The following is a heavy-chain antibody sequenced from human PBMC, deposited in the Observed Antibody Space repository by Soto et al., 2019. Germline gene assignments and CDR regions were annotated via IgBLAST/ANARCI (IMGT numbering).Heavy chain of an antibody. V-gene: IGHV1-3*01. CDR2: INAGNGNT. CDR3: ASAPFGVVTPALTPMLL. CDR1: GYTFTSYA. D-gene: IGHD3-3*01. Sequence: ASVKVSCKASGYTFTSYAMHWVRQAPGQRLEWMGWINAGNGNTKYSQKFQGRVTITRDTSASTAYMELSSLRSEDTAVYYCASAPFGVVTPALTPMLLWGQGTL. J-gene: IGHJ4*02.